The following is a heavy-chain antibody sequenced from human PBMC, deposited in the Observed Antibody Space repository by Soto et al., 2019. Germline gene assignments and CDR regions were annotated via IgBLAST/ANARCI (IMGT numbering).Heavy chain of an antibody. Sequence: QVQLQESGPGLVKPSQTLSLTCTVSGGSITSGDHYWSWIRQPPGKGLEWIGYIFYTGTTDYNPSLMGRLTMSVDTSKNQFSLRLSSVTAADTAVYYCARVGGYCTTTSCLHLDNWGQGTLVTVSS. J-gene: IGHJ4*02. D-gene: IGHD2-2*03. CDR3: ARVGGYCTTTSCLHLDN. CDR1: GGSITSGDHY. CDR2: IFYTGTT. V-gene: IGHV4-30-4*01.